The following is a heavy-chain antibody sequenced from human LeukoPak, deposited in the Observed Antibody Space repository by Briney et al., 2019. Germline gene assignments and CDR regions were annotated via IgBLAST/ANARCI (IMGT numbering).Heavy chain of an antibody. V-gene: IGHV4-59*01. CDR2: IYYSGST. J-gene: IGHJ3*02. Sequence: SETLSLTCTVSGGSISSYYWSWIRQPSGKGLEWIGYIYYSGSTNYNPPLKSRVTISVDTSKNQFSLKLSSVTAADTAVYYCPRVLRGSSYDAFDIWGQGTMVTVSS. D-gene: IGHD3-10*01. CDR3: PRVLRGSSYDAFDI. CDR1: GGSISSYY.